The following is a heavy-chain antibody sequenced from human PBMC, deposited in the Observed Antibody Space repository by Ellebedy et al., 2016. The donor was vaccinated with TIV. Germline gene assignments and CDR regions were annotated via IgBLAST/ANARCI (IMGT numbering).Heavy chain of an antibody. D-gene: IGHD3-10*01. Sequence: GESLKISXSASGFTFSSYAMHWVRQAPGKGLEYVSAISSNGGSTYYADSVKGRFTISRDNSKNTLYLQMSSLRAEDTAVYYCVKDLRWFSEGDWFDPWGQGTLVTVSS. J-gene: IGHJ5*02. V-gene: IGHV3-64D*06. CDR2: ISSNGGST. CDR1: GFTFSSYA. CDR3: VKDLRWFSEGDWFDP.